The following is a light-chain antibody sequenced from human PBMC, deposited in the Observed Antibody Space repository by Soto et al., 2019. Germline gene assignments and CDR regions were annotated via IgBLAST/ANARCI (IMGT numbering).Light chain of an antibody. V-gene: IGKV3-20*01. J-gene: IGKJ4*01. CDR2: AAS. CDR1: QSVSSDF. Sequence: EIVLTQSPGTLSLSPGERATLSCRASQSVSSDFLAWYQQKPGQAPRLLIYAASSRASGIPDRFSGSGSETDFTLTISRLEPEDFAVYYCQQYGSSRLTFGGGTKVDI. CDR3: QQYGSSRLT.